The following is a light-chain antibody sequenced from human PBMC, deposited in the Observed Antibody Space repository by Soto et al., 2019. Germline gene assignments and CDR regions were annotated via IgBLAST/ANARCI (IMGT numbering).Light chain of an antibody. CDR2: GAS. V-gene: IGKV3-20*01. CDR1: QSVTNSF. J-gene: IGKJ1*01. Sequence: EIVLAQSPGTLSLSPGEIATLSFRASQSVTNSFLAWYQQKPGQAPRLLIYGASRRATGIPDRFTGSGSGTDFTLTISRLEPEDFAVYYCQQYVSSPWAFGQGTKVDIK. CDR3: QQYVSSPWA.